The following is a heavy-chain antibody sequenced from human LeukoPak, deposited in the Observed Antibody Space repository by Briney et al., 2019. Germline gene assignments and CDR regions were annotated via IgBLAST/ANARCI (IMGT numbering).Heavy chain of an antibody. V-gene: IGHV4-39*01. CDR3: ARQRFWISYPFDF. CDR2: FFYPGNS. D-gene: IGHD3-3*01. J-gene: IGHJ4*02. CDR1: GGSVTIHNYF. Sequence: SETLSLTCTVSGGSVTIHNYFWAWIRQPPGKGLEWIGTFFYPGNSNYNPSLKSRVTMSADTSKNQLSLNVTSVTAADTAVYYCARQRFWISYPFDFWGQGAPVTVSS.